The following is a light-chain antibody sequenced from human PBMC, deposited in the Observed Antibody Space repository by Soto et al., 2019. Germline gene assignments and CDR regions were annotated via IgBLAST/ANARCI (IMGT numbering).Light chain of an antibody. Sequence: QPVLTQSPSASASLGASVKLTCTLSSGHSSYAIAWHQQQPEQGPRYLMKLNSDGSHSKGDGIPDRLSGSSSGAERYLTITRRPTEDEADYYSQTWGTGIRVFGGGTKLTVL. CDR2: LNSDGSH. V-gene: IGLV4-69*01. CDR1: SGHSSYA. CDR3: QTWGTGIRV. J-gene: IGLJ3*02.